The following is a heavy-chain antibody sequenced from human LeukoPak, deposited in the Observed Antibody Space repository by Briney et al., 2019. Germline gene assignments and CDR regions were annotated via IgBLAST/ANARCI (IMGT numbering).Heavy chain of an antibody. D-gene: IGHD3-22*01. CDR3: AKESPITMIEWPI. CDR1: GFTFITYA. Sequence: GGSLRLSCAASGFTFITYAMTWVRQAPGKGLEWVSSISNSGGSTYYADSVKGRFTISRDNSKNTLYLQMNGLRAEDTAVYYCAKESPITMIEWPIWGQGTMVTVSS. V-gene: IGHV3-23*01. J-gene: IGHJ3*02. CDR2: ISNSGGST.